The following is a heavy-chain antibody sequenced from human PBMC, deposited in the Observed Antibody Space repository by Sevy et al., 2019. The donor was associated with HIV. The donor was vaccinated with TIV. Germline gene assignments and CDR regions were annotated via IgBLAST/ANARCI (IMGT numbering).Heavy chain of an antibody. CDR2: ISYHGRDK. Sequence: GGSLRLSCVVSGITFSTSGMHWVRQAPGKGLEWVAVISYHGRDKFYADSVKGRFTISRDNSMNILYLQMTSLTPDDTAVYYCARGPEWELTSFLSHWGQGTLVTVSS. V-gene: IGHV3-30*03. D-gene: IGHD1-26*01. CDR1: GITFSTSG. CDR3: ARGPEWELTSFLSH. J-gene: IGHJ4*02.